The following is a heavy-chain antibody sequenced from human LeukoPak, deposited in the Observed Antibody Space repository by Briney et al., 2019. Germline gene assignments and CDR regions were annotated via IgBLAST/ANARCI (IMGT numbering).Heavy chain of an antibody. V-gene: IGHV1-69*05. CDR2: IIPMFDTT. Sequence: SVKVSCKASGYTFTGYNMHWVRQAPGQGLEWMGRIIPMFDTTDYAQNFQDRVTLTRDESTSTAYMDLSSLRSEDTAVYYCARAGLYDYVWGSYRQKWFDSWGQGTLVTVSS. J-gene: IGHJ5*01. CDR1: GYTFTGYN. CDR3: ARAGLYDYVWGSYRQKWFDS. D-gene: IGHD3-16*02.